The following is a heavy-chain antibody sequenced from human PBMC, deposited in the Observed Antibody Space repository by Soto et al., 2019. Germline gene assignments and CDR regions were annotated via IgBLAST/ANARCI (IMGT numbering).Heavy chain of an antibody. J-gene: IGHJ4*02. CDR3: AKDLQAGPGLFDY. D-gene: IGHD6-19*01. CDR1: GFTFSSYG. V-gene: IGHV3-30*18. Sequence: PGGSLRLSCAASGFTFSSYGMHWVRQAPGKGLEWVAVISYDGSNKYYADSVKGRFTISRDNSKNTLYLQMNSLRAEDTAVYYCAKDLQAGPGLFDYWGQGTLVTVSS. CDR2: ISYDGSNK.